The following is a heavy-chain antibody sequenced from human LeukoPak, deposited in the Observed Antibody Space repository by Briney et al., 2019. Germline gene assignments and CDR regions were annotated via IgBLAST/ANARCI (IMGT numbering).Heavy chain of an antibody. J-gene: IGHJ4*02. CDR2: IYHSGST. D-gene: IGHD3-3*01. CDR1: GYSISSGYY. V-gene: IGHV4-38-2*01. CDR3: ARREEVGGPTSFDY. Sequence: PSETLSLTCAVSGYSISSGYYWGWIRQPPGKGLEWIGSIYHSGSTYYNPSLKSRVTISVDTSKNQFSLKLSSVTAADTAVYYCARREEVGGPTSFDYWGQGTLVTVSS.